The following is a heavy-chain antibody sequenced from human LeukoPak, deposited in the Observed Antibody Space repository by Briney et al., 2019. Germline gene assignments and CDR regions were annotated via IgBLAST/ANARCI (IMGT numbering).Heavy chain of an antibody. CDR3: ATHAGYSSSWYPF. CDR2: ISGSGGST. D-gene: IGHD6-13*01. V-gene: IGHV3-23*01. Sequence: PGGSLRLSCAASGFTFSSYAMSWVRQAPGKGLEWVSAISGSGGSTYYADSVKGRFIISRDNSKNTLYLQMNSLRAEDTAVYYCATHAGYSSSWYPFWGQGTLVTVSS. CDR1: GFTFSSYA. J-gene: IGHJ4*02.